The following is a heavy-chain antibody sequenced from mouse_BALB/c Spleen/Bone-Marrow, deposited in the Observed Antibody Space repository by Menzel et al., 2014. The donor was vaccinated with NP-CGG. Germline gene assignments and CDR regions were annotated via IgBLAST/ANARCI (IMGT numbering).Heavy chain of an antibody. CDR2: IWRGGST. Sequence: VHLVESGPGLVQPSQSLPITCTVSGFSLTSYGVHWVRQSPGKGLEWLGVIWRGGSTDYNAAFMSRLSITKDNSKSQVFFKMNSLQADDTAIYYCANYDYDQAWFAYWGQGTLVTVSA. J-gene: IGHJ3*01. D-gene: IGHD2-4*01. V-gene: IGHV2-5*01. CDR1: GFSLTSYG. CDR3: ANYDYDQAWFAY.